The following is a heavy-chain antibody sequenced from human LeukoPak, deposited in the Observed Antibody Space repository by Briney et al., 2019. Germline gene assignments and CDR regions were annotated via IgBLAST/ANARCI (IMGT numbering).Heavy chain of an antibody. Sequence: GGSLRPSCAASGFTFSSYWMSCVRQAPGKGLEWVANIKQDGSEKYYVDSVKGRSTISRDNAKNSLYLQMNSLRAEDTAVYYCARDGSRGGSSLFDYRGQGTLVTVSS. CDR2: IKQDGSEK. CDR1: GFTFSSYW. V-gene: IGHV3-7*01. J-gene: IGHJ4*02. D-gene: IGHD1-26*01. CDR3: ARDGSRGGSSLFDY.